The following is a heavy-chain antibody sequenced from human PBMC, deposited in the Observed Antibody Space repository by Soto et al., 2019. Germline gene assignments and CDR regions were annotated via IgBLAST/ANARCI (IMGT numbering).Heavy chain of an antibody. CDR2: IYYSGST. V-gene: IGHV4-39*01. CDR1: GGSISSSSYY. Sequence: SETLSLTCTVSGGSISSSSYYWGWIRQPPGKGLEWIGSIYYSGSTYYNPSLKSRVTISVDTSKNQFSLKLSSVTAADTAVYYCASTTAVKVVVVAAVQVDYWGQGTLVTVSS. CDR3: ASTTAVKVVVVAAVQVDY. J-gene: IGHJ4*02. D-gene: IGHD2-15*01.